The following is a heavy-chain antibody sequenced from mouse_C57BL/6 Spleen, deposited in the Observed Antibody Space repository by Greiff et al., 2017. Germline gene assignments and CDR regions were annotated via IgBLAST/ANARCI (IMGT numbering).Heavy chain of an antibody. CDR1: GYSFTGYY. D-gene: IGHD2-4*01. CDR3: ARSRIRFYYDYEGGAMDY. Sequence: DVQLQESGPELVKPGASVKISCKASGYSFTGYYMNWVKQSPEKSLEWIGEINPSTGGTTYNQKFKAKATLTVDKSSSTAYMQLKSLTSEDSAVYYCARSRIRFYYDYEGGAMDYWGQGTSVTVSS. CDR2: INPSTGGT. V-gene: IGHV1-42*01. J-gene: IGHJ4*01.